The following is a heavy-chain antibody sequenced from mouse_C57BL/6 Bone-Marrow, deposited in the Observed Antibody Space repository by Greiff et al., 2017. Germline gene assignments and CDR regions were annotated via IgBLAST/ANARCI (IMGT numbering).Heavy chain of an antibody. Sequence: QVQLQQSGAELVKPGASVKISCKASGYAFSSYWMNWVKQRPGKGLEWIGQIYPGDGDTNYNGKFKGKATLTVDQSSSTAYMQLNSLTSEDSAVYYCARSESYAMDYWGQGTSVTVSS. V-gene: IGHV1-80*01. CDR1: GYAFSSYW. J-gene: IGHJ4*01. CDR2: IYPGDGDT. CDR3: ARSESYAMDY.